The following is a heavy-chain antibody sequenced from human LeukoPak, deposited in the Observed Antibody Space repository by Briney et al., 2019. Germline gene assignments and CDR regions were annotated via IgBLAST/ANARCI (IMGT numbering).Heavy chain of an antibody. Sequence: ASETLSLTCTVSGGSISSGSYYWSWIRQPAGKGLEWIGRIYTSGSTNYNPSLKSRVTISVDTSKNQFSLKLSSVTAADTAVYYCARVSGYGFYWYFDLWGRGALITVSS. V-gene: IGHV4-61*02. CDR1: GGSISSGSYY. D-gene: IGHD5-12*01. CDR3: ARVSGYGFYWYFDL. J-gene: IGHJ2*01. CDR2: IYTSGST.